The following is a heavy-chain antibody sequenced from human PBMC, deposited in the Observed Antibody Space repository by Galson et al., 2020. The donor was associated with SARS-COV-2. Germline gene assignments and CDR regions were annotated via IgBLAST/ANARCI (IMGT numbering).Heavy chain of an antibody. V-gene: IGHV3-15*01. D-gene: IGHD3-22*01. CDR3: TSSGSY. J-gene: IGHJ4*02. CDR1: GFTFSNAW. CDR2: NKSKTDGGTI. Sequence: GESLKISCAASGFTFSNAWMSWVRQATGKGLEWVGRNKSKTDGGTIDYAAPVKGRFTISRDDSKNTLYLQMNSLKTEDTTVYYCTSSGSYWGQGTLGTVSS.